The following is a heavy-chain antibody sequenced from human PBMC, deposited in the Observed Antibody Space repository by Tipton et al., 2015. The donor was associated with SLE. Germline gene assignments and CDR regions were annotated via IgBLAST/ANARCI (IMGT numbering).Heavy chain of an antibody. V-gene: IGHV4-31*03. CDR3: ARDDSSGYGFEI. J-gene: IGHJ3*02. CDR2: IYTSGTT. Sequence: TLSLTCTVSGGSISSGDYYWTWIRQHPGKGLEWIGHIYTSGTTNYNPSLKSRVTISRDTSKNQFSLKLSSVTAADTAVYYCARDDSSGYGFEIWGQGTMVTVSS. CDR1: GGSISSGDYY. D-gene: IGHD3-22*01.